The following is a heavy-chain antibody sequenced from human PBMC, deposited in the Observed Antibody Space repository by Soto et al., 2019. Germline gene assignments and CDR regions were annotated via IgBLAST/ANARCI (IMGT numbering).Heavy chain of an antibody. CDR3: ARAHYGDYGYGMDV. D-gene: IGHD4-17*01. CDR2: IYHSGST. CDR1: GGSISSGGYS. J-gene: IGHJ6*02. V-gene: IGHV4-30-2*01. Sequence: QLQLQESGSGLVKPSQTLSLTCAVSGGSISSGGYSWSWIRQPPGKGLEWIGYIYHSGSTYYNPSLKSRVTISVDSSKNQFSLKLSSVTAADTAGYYCARAHYGDYGYGMDVWGQGTTVTVSS.